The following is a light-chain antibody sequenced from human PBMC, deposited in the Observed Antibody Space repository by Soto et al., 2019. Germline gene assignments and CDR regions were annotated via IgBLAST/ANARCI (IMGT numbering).Light chain of an antibody. V-gene: IGKV3-15*01. CDR2: RAS. J-gene: IGKJ4*01. CDR3: QQYNNWPPELT. Sequence: EIVMTQSPATLSVSPGETATLSCRASQSVSSNLAWYQHIPGQAPRLLIYRASTRATGTPARFSGSGSGTEFTLTISNLQSEDFAVYYGQQYNNWPPELTFGGGTKVEIK. CDR1: QSVSSN.